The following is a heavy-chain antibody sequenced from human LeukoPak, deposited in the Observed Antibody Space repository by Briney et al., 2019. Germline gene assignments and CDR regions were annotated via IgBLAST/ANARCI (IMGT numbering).Heavy chain of an antibody. CDR3: ARDVHYYDSSGYQYYFDY. CDR1: GGSISSSSYY. Sequence: PSETLSLTCTVSGGSISSSSYYWGWIRQPPGKGLEWIGSIYYSGSTYYNPSLKSRVTISVDTSKNQFSLKLSSVTAADTAVYYCARDVHYYDSSGYQYYFDYWGQGTLVTVSS. V-gene: IGHV4-39*07. D-gene: IGHD3-22*01. CDR2: IYYSGST. J-gene: IGHJ4*02.